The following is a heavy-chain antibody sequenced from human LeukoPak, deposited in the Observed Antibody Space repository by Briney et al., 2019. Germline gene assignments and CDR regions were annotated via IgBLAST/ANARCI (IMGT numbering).Heavy chain of an antibody. D-gene: IGHD1-26*01. Sequence: GESLQISCRGSGYNFSTYWIGWVRQMPGKGLEWMGIIYPGDSDTRYSPSFQGHVTISADKSISTAYLQWRSLRASDTAIYYCARRGGSLNYFDYWGQGTLVTVPS. CDR2: IYPGDSDT. CDR3: ARRGGSLNYFDY. CDR1: GYNFSTYW. V-gene: IGHV5-51*01. J-gene: IGHJ4*02.